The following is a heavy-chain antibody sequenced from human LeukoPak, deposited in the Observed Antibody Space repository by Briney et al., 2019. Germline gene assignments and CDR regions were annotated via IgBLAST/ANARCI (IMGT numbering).Heavy chain of an antibody. V-gene: IGHV3-7*01. CDR2: IKQDGSEK. CDR3: ASTVVISY. D-gene: IGHD4-23*01. Sequence: GGSLRLSCAASGFTFGRYWMSWVRQAPGKGLEWVANIKQDGSEKYYMDSVKGRFAISRHNAKNSLYLQMNSLRAEDTSVYYCASTVVISYWGQGTLVTVSS. J-gene: IGHJ4*02. CDR1: GFTFGRYW.